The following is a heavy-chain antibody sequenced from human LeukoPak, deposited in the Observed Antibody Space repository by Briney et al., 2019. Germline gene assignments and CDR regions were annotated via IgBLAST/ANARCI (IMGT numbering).Heavy chain of an antibody. CDR3: ARRRRPLGWTARGGFDY. J-gene: IGHJ4*02. CDR1: GGSISSSSYY. D-gene: IGHD3-16*01. CDR2: IYYSGST. Sequence: SETLSLTCTVSGGSISSSSYYWGWIRQPPGKGLEWIGSIYYSGSTYYNPSLKSRVTISVDTSKNQFSLKLSSVTAADTAVYYCARRRRPLGWTARGGFDYWGQGTLVTVSS. V-gene: IGHV4-39*07.